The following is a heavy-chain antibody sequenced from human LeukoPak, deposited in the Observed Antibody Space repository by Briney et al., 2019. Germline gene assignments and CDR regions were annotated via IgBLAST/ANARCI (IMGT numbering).Heavy chain of an antibody. V-gene: IGHV4-34*01. CDR3: ARGGHDYVWGSYATDFDY. D-gene: IGHD3-16*01. CDR1: GGSFSGYY. J-gene: IGHJ4*02. Sequence: SETLSLTCAVYGGSFSGYYWSWIRQPPGKGLEWIGEINHSGSTNYNPSLKSRVTISVDTSKNQFSLKLSSVTAADTAVYYCARGGHDYVWGSYATDFDYWGQGTLVTVSS. CDR2: INHSGST.